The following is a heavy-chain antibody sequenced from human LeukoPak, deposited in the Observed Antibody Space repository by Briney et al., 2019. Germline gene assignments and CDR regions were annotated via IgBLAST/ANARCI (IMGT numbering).Heavy chain of an antibody. CDR2: INPNSGGT. CDR3: ARGFVDNRRWFDP. J-gene: IGHJ5*02. V-gene: IGHV1-2*02. Sequence: ASVKVSCKASGYTFTGYYMHWVRQAPGRGLEWMGWINPNSGGTNYAQKFQGRVTMTRDTSISTAYMELSRLRSDDTAVYYCARGFVDNRRWFDPWGQGTLVTVSS. D-gene: IGHD3-9*01. CDR1: GYTFTGYY.